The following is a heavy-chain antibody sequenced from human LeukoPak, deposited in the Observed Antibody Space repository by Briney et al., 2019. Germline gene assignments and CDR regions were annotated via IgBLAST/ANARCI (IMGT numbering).Heavy chain of an antibody. Sequence: ASVKVSCKASGYTFTGYYMHWVRQAPAQGLEWMGWINHNSGGTNYAQKFQGRVTMTRDTSISTAYMELNKLRSDDTAVYYCARSWDRSCWAWVDYWGQGTLVTVSS. V-gene: IGHV1-2*02. J-gene: IGHJ4*02. D-gene: IGHD6-19*01. CDR2: INHNSGGT. CDR3: ARSWDRSCWAWVDY. CDR1: GYTFTGYY.